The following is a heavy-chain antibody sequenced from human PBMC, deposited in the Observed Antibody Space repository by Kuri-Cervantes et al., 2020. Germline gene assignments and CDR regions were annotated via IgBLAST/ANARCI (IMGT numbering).Heavy chain of an antibody. V-gene: IGHV3-30*18. D-gene: IGHD3-10*01. CDR1: GFTFSSYG. Sequence: GESLKISCAASGFTFSSYGMHWVRQAPGKGLEWVAVISYDGSNKYYADSVKGRFTISRDNSKSTLYLQMNSLRAEDTAVYYCAKDLSPPWFGELPHYFDYWGQGTLVTVSS. J-gene: IGHJ4*02. CDR2: ISYDGSNK. CDR3: AKDLSPPWFGELPHYFDY.